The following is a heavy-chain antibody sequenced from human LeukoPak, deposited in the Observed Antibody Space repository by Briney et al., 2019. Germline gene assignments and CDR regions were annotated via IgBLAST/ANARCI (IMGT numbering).Heavy chain of an antibody. CDR1: GFTFSSYW. Sequence: PGGSLRLSCAASGFTFSSYWMHWVRQAPGKGLVWVSRINSDGSSTSYADSVKGRFTISRDNAKNSLYLQMNSLRAEDTALYYCAKALRFGEEAIFDYWGQGTLVTVSS. CDR3: AKALRFGEEAIFDY. J-gene: IGHJ4*02. D-gene: IGHD3-10*01. CDR2: INSDGSST. V-gene: IGHV3-74*01.